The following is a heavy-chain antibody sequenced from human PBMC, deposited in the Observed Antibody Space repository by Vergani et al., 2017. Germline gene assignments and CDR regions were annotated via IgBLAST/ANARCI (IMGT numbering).Heavy chain of an antibody. CDR3: AKGYCSSTSCYYYFDY. D-gene: IGHD2-2*01. CDR1: GFTFGDYA. J-gene: IGHJ4*02. CDR2: ISWNSGSI. V-gene: IGHV3-9*01. Sequence: EVQLVESGGGLVQPGRSLRLSCAASGFTFGDYAMHWVRQAPGKGLEWVSGISWNSGSIGYADSVKGRFTISRDNAKNSLYLQMNSLRAEDTALYYCAKGYCSSTSCYYYFDYWGQGTLVTVSS.